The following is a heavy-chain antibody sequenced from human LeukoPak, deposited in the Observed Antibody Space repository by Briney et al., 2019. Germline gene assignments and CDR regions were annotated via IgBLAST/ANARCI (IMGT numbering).Heavy chain of an antibody. CDR1: GYTFTGYY. V-gene: IGHV1-2*02. D-gene: IGHD2-2*01. J-gene: IGHJ4*02. CDR3: ARSVPKRLPAAIERDDY. CDR2: INPNSGGT. Sequence: GASVKVSCKASGYTFTGYYMHWVRQAPGQGLEWMGWINPNSGGTNYAQKFQGRVTMTRDTSISTAYMELSRLRSGDTAVYYCARSVPKRLPAAIERDDYWGQGTLVTVSS.